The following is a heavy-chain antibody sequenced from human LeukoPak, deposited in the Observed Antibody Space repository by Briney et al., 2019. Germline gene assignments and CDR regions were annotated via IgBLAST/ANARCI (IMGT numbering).Heavy chain of an antibody. CDR2: INPNSGGT. Sequence: GASVKVSCKASGSTFTGYDIHWVRQAPGQGLECMGWINPNSGGTKYAQKFQGRVTMTRDTSISTAYMELRSLRSDDTAVYYCARERIHPRNAFDIWGQGTMVTVSS. V-gene: IGHV1-2*02. CDR3: ARERIHPRNAFDI. J-gene: IGHJ3*02. D-gene: IGHD5-18*01. CDR1: GSTFTGYD.